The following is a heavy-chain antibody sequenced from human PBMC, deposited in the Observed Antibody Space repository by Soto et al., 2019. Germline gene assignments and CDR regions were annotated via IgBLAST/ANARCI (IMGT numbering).Heavy chain of an antibody. CDR3: LTVPWNVVVVN. V-gene: IGHV3-15*01. Sequence: EVQLVESGGGLVKPGGSLRLSCAASGFTFNHAWMSWVRQAPGKGLQWVGRIKSKTDGEAADYAAPVKGRFTISRDDSENTLYLQMNSLKTEDPAVYCWLTVPWNVVVVNWGQGTLVTVSS. D-gene: IGHD3-22*01. CDR1: GFTFNHAW. J-gene: IGHJ4*02. CDR2: IKSKTDGEAA.